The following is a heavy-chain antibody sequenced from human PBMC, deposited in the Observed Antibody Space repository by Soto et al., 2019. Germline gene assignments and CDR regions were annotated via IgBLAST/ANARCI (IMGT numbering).Heavy chain of an antibody. Sequence: SQTLSLTCAISGDSVSSNSAAWNWIRQSPSRGLEWLGRTYYRSKWYNDYAVSVKSRITINPDTSKNQFSLQLNSVTPEDTAVYYCASSRQGYCSSTSCYRNNWFDPWGQGTMVTVS. CDR3: ASSRQGYCSSTSCYRNNWFDP. J-gene: IGHJ5*02. CDR2: TYYRSKWYN. V-gene: IGHV6-1*01. D-gene: IGHD2-2*02. CDR1: GDSVSSNSAA.